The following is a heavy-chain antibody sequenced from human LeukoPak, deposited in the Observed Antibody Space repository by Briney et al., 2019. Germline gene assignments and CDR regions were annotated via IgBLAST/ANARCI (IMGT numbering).Heavy chain of an antibody. CDR2: INHSGST. CDR1: GGSFSGYY. V-gene: IGHV4-34*01. D-gene: IGHD2-2*01. CDR3: ASGTPAASMGYYYYYMDV. Sequence: SETLSFTCAVYGGSFSGYYWSWIRQPPGKGLEWIGEINHSGSTNYNPSLKSRVTISVDTSKNQFSLKLSSVTAADTAVYYCASGTPAASMGYYYYYMDVWGKGTTVTVSS. J-gene: IGHJ6*03.